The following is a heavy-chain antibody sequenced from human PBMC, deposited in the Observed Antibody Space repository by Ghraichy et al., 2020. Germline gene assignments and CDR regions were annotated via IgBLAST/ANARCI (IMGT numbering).Heavy chain of an antibody. V-gene: IGHV3-15*01. Sequence: GGSLRLSCAASGFTFSNAWMSWVRQAPGKGLEWVGRIKSKTDGGTTDYAAPVKGRFTISRDDSKNTLYLQMNSLKTEDTAVYYCTTGPLWKGVDAFDIWGQGTMVTVSS. D-gene: IGHD3-10*01. CDR3: TTGPLWKGVDAFDI. CDR2: IKSKTDGGTT. J-gene: IGHJ3*02. CDR1: GFTFSNAW.